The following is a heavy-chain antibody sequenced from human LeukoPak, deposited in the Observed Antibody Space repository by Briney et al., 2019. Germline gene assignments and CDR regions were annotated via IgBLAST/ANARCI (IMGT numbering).Heavy chain of an antibody. CDR2: ISAYNGNT. D-gene: IGHD6-13*01. CDR1: GYTFTSYG. V-gene: IGHV1-18*01. J-gene: IGHJ6*03. CDR3: ARGRGGSSWYYYYYMDV. Sequence: GASVKVSCKASGYTFTSYGISWVRQAPGQGLEWMGWISAYNGNTNYAQKLQGRVTMTTDTSTSTAYMEPRSLRSDDTAVYYCARGRGGSSWYYYYYMDVWGKGTTVTVSS.